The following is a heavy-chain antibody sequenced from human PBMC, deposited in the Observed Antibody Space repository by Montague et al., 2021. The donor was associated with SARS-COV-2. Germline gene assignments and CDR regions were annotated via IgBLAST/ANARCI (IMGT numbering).Heavy chain of an antibody. D-gene: IGHD3-22*01. CDR2: IYYRGST. J-gene: IGHJ5*02. CDR3: SREDRRNWFDP. CDR1: GGSINSSF. V-gene: IGHV4-59*01. Sequence: SETLSLTCAVSGGSINSSFWSCILQPPGKGLEWIGYIYYRGSTNYNPSLETRGTISVDPSKNQFSLKRSSVTAAETTVYYWSREDRRNWFDPWGQGTLVIVSS.